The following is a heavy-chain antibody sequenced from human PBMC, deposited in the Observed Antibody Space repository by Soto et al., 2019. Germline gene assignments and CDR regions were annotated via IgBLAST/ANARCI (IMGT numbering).Heavy chain of an antibody. J-gene: IGHJ5*02. Sequence: QIQLVQSGAEVKKPGSSVKVSCKASGGTFSTYAISWVRQAPRQRLKWMGGIIPMSGSTTYAQRFQDRVTITAHKSTTTAYMELSSLRSEDTAGDYGALGSAYRFDPWGRGPLVTVSS. V-gene: IGHV1-69*06. CDR3: ALGSAYRFDP. CDR2: IIPMSGST. D-gene: IGHD1-26*01. CDR1: GGTFSTYA.